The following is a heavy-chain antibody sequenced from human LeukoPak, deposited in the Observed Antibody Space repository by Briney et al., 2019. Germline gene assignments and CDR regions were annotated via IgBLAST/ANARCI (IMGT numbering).Heavy chain of an antibody. CDR3: ARAWSCSGGTCYAEN. Sequence: GEFLKISCKGSGYSFTTYWIGWVRPMPGKGLEWMGIIYPGDSDTRYSPPFEGQVTISVDKSISTAYLQCGSLKASDTAMYYCARAWSCSGGTCYAENWGQGTLVTVSS. J-gene: IGHJ4*02. CDR2: IYPGDSDT. V-gene: IGHV5-51*01. CDR1: GYSFTTYW. D-gene: IGHD2-15*01.